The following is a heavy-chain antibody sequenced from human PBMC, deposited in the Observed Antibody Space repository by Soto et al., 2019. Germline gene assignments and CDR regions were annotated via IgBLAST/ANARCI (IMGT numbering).Heavy chain of an antibody. J-gene: IGHJ5*02. Sequence: GESLKISCSASGFTFSEYSMHWVRQAPGKGLQYVSTISSDGDITYYADSVKGRFTISRDNSKNTLYLQMNSLRPEDTAVYYCVKVSTFYDILTGYYSTNFFDPWGQGTLVTVSS. CDR1: GFTFSEYS. CDR2: ISSDGDIT. V-gene: IGHV3-64D*06. D-gene: IGHD3-9*01. CDR3: VKVSTFYDILTGYYSTNFFDP.